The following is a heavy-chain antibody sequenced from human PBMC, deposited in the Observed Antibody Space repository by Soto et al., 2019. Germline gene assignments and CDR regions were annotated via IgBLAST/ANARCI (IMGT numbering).Heavy chain of an antibody. Sequence: SVKVSCKASGGTFSSYAISWVRQAPGQGLEWMGGIIPIFGTANYAQKFQGRVTITADESTSTAYMELSSLRSEDTAVYYCARCEWLRLPPLYYYYGMDVWGQGTTVTVSS. J-gene: IGHJ6*02. V-gene: IGHV1-69*13. D-gene: IGHD5-12*01. CDR3: ARCEWLRLPPLYYYYGMDV. CDR1: GGTFSSYA. CDR2: IIPIFGTA.